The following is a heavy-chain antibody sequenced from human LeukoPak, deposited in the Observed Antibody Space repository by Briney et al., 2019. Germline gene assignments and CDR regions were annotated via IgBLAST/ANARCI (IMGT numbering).Heavy chain of an antibody. V-gene: IGHV3-30*02. CDR3: ARDRNYGESTDY. CDR1: GFTFSSYG. D-gene: IGHD4/OR15-4a*01. J-gene: IGHJ4*02. CDR2: IRYDGSNK. Sequence: PGGSLRLSCAASGFTFSSYGMHWVRQAPGKGLEWVAFIRYDGSNKHYADSVKGRFTISRDNANNLVYLQMNSLRVEDTAVYYCARDRNYGESTDYWGQGTLVTVSS.